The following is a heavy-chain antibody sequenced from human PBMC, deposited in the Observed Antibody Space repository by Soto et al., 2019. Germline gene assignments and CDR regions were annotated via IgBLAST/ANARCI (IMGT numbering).Heavy chain of an antibody. D-gene: IGHD3-10*01. Sequence: QMQLVQSGAEVKKPGSSVKISCKASGGTFGNLGISWLRQAPGQGLEWMGGTIPIFDTPHYADKFRDRVTITADATTTAYLELTSLTSADTATYYCARDREDGSGTKYNWFDSWGQGTLVTVSS. V-gene: IGHV1-69*01. J-gene: IGHJ5*01. CDR2: TIPIFDTP. CDR3: ARDREDGSGTKYNWFDS. CDR1: GGTFGNLG.